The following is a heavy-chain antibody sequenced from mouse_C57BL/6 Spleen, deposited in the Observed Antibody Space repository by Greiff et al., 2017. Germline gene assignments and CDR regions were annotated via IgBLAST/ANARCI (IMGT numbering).Heavy chain of an antibody. V-gene: IGHV5-6*01. CDR3: ARSPYDYDVDWYFDV. CDR2: ISSGGSYT. D-gene: IGHD2-4*01. J-gene: IGHJ1*03. Sequence: EVQLQESGGDLVKPGGSLKLSCAASGFTFSSYGMSWVRQTPDKRLEWVATISSGGSYTYYPDSVKGRFTISRDNAKNTLYLQMSSLKSEDTAMYYCARSPYDYDVDWYFDVWGTGTTVTVSS. CDR1: GFTFSSYG.